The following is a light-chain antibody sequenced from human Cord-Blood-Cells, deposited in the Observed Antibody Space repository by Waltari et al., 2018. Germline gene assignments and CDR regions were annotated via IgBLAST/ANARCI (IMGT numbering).Light chain of an antibody. Sequence: QSALTQPRSVSGSPGQSVTISCPGTSSDVGGYNYVSWYQQHPGKAPTLMIYDVSKRPSGVPDRFSGSKSCNTASLTISGLQAEDEADYYCFSYAGSYTLIFGTGTKVTVL. CDR1: SSDVGGYNY. CDR2: DVS. V-gene: IGLV2-11*01. J-gene: IGLJ1*01. CDR3: FSYAGSYTLI.